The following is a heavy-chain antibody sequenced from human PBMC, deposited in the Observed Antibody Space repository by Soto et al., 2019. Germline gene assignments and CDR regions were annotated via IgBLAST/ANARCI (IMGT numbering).Heavy chain of an antibody. CDR1: GYIFTNYY. J-gene: IGHJ3*02. CDR3: ARGPSSGAFDI. V-gene: IGHV1-46*04. Sequence: QVQLVQSGAEVREPGASVKISCGASGYIFTNYYLHWLRQAPGQGLEWMGDIDPNGGGSNSAQRVQGRITVTRDSSTSTVYMEVSRLTSEDTAVYYCARGPSSGAFDIWGQGTMVTISS. CDR2: IDPNGGGS. D-gene: IGHD1-26*01.